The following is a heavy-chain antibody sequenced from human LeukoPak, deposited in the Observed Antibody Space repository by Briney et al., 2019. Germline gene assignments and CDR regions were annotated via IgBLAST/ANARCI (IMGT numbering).Heavy chain of an antibody. CDR3: GRVIGCGGGTEGYDAFDI. Sequence: HPGRSLRLSCAASGFTFDVYATHGVRQAPGKGLEWVSGISWNSGRIGYADSVKGRHTVSRENAKNSLSLQINSLRAGHMALYYCGRVIGCGGGTEGYDAFDIWGQGTMVTVSS. CDR1: GFTFDVYA. CDR2: ISWNSGRI. V-gene: IGHV3-9*03. J-gene: IGHJ3*02. D-gene: IGHD2-21*01.